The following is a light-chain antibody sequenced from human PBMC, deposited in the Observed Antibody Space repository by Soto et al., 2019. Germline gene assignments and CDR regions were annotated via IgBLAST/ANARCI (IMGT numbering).Light chain of an antibody. Sequence: DIQMTQSTSTLSGSVGDRVTITCRASQTISSWLAWYQQKPGKAPKLLIYKASTLKSGVPSRFSGSGSGTEFTLTISSLQPDDFATYYCQQYNTFSTFGQGRRLEIK. V-gene: IGKV1-5*03. CDR2: KAS. J-gene: IGKJ5*01. CDR3: QQYNTFST. CDR1: QTISSW.